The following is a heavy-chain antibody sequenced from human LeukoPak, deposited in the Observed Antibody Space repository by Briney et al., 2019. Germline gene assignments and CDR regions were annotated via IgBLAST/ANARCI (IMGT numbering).Heavy chain of an antibody. D-gene: IGHD1-1*01. V-gene: IGHV1-18*01. CDR2: ISAYNGNT. CDR1: GYTFTSYG. CDR3: ARGRNWRNYYYGMDV. J-gene: IGHJ6*02. Sequence: ASVKVSCKASGYTFTSYGVSWVRQAPGQGLEWMGWISAYNGNTNYAQKLQGRVTMTTDTSTSTAYMELRSLRSDDTAVHYCARGRNWRNYYYGMDVWGHGTTVTVSS.